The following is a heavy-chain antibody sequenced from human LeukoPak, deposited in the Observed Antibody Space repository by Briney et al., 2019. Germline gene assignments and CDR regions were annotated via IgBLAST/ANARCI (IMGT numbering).Heavy chain of an antibody. CDR1: GYTFTGYY. CDR3: ARGPKYYYDSSGSTYYYYGIDV. Sequence: ASVKVSCKASGYTFTGYYMHWVRQAPGQGLEWMGWINPNSGGTNYAQKFQGRVTMTRDTSISTAYMELSRLRSDDTAVYYCARGPKYYYDSSGSTYYYYGIDVWGQGTTVTVSS. D-gene: IGHD3-22*01. CDR2: INPNSGGT. J-gene: IGHJ6*02. V-gene: IGHV1-2*02.